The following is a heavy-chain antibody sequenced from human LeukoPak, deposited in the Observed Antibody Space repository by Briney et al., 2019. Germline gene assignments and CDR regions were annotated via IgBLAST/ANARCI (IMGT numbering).Heavy chain of an antibody. CDR2: IYYSGST. J-gene: IGHJ5*02. CDR3: ARGGSYWYNWFDP. Sequence: SETLSLTCTVSGGSISSSSSYYWGWIRQPPGKGLEWIGSIYYSGSTYYNPSLKSRVTISVDTSKNQFSLKLSSVTAADTAVYYCARGGSYWYNWFDPWGQGTLVTVSS. CDR1: GGSISSSSSYY. D-gene: IGHD1-26*01. V-gene: IGHV4-39*01.